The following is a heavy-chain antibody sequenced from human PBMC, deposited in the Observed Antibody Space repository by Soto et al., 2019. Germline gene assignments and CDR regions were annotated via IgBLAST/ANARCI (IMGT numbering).Heavy chain of an antibody. J-gene: IGHJ4*02. Sequence: XTVKVSWNASGCTFTSYYMDLVRQAPGQGLECMGIINPSGGSTSYAQKFQGRVTMTMDTSTSTVYMEVRSLRSEDTAVYYCASDVEGGSGRFEEDWGQGTLVTVSS. CDR3: ASDVEGGSGRFEED. CDR1: GCTFTSYY. V-gene: IGHV1-46*01. CDR2: INPSGGST. D-gene: IGHD1-26*01.